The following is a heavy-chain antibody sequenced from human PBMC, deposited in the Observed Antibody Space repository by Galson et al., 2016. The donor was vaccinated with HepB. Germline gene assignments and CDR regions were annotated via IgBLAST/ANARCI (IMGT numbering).Heavy chain of an antibody. V-gene: IGHV3-11*06. CDR1: GFTFSDYY. Sequence: SLRLSCAASGFTFSDYYMSWIRQAPGKGLEWVSYISVTSTYTNYADSVKGRFTVSRDNAKNSLYLQMNTLRAEDTAIYYCARDRGSYCGGDCSDNYFDYWGQGTLVTVSS. CDR2: ISVTSTYT. D-gene: IGHD2-21*02. J-gene: IGHJ4*02. CDR3: ARDRGSYCGGDCSDNYFDY.